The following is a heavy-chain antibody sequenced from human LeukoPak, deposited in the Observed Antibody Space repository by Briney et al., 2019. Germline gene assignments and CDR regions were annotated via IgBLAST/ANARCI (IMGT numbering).Heavy chain of an antibody. CDR3: ARSWFGEYGAGAFDI. CDR1: GYSISSGYY. Sequence: PSETLSLTCTVSGYSISSGYYWDWIRQPPGKGLEWIGTLSHSGSSYYNPSLKSRVTISVDTSKNQFSLNLSSVTAADTAVFYCARSWFGEYGAGAFDIWGQGTMVTVSS. J-gene: IGHJ3*02. D-gene: IGHD3-10*01. V-gene: IGHV4-38-2*02. CDR2: LSHSGSS.